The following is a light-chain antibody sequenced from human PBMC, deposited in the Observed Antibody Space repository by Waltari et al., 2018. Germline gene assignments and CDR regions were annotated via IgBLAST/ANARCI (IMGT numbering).Light chain of an antibody. CDR1: PSVFKY. CDR3: QQGSILPLT. Sequence: EIVLTQSPASLSLSAGERVTLSCRASPSVFKYLAWSQLKPGQAPRLLIYDTSKRATRIPARFSGSGSGTDFTLTISNLETEDFALYYCQQGSILPLTFGGGTKVEIK. J-gene: IGKJ4*01. V-gene: IGKV3-11*01. CDR2: DTS.